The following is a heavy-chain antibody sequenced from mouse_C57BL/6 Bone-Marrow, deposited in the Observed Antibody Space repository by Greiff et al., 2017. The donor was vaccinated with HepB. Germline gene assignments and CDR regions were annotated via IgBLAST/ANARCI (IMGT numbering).Heavy chain of an antibody. CDR2: IRSKSNNYAT. CDR3: VRLRPQGAMDY. Sequence: EVHLVESGGGLVQPKGSLKLSCAASGFSFNTYAMNWVRQAPGKGLEWVARIRSKSNNYATYYADSVKDRFTISRDDSESMLYLQMNNLKTEDTAMYYCVRLRPQGAMDYWGQGTSVTVSS. CDR1: GFSFNTYA. V-gene: IGHV10-1*01. J-gene: IGHJ4*01.